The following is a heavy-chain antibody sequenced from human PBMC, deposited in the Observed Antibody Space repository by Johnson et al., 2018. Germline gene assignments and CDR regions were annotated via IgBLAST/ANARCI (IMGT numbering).Heavy chain of an antibody. Sequence: QVQLVESGGGVVQPGRSRRLSCAASGFTFSRYGMHWARQAPGKGLEWVAVISYDGSNKHLADSVKGRFTISRDNSKNTLFLQMNSLRAEDTAVYYCARAPQCSGYYYYMDVWGKGTTVTVSS. J-gene: IGHJ6*03. CDR1: GFTFSRYG. CDR2: ISYDGSNK. D-gene: IGHD2-15*01. CDR3: ARAPQCSGYYYYMDV. V-gene: IGHV3-30*03.